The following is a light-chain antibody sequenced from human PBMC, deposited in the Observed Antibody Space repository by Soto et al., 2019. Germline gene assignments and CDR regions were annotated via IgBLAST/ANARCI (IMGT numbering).Light chain of an antibody. V-gene: IGKV1-39*01. J-gene: IGKJ4*01. CDR3: QQSYSTPLT. CDR2: AAS. Sequence: DIQMTQSPSSLSASVEDRFIITCRASQSIDTYLNWYQQKPGKAPKLLIYAASSLQSGVPSRFSGSGSGTDFTLTISNLQPEDFATYFCQQSYSTPLTFGGGTKVDI. CDR1: QSIDTY.